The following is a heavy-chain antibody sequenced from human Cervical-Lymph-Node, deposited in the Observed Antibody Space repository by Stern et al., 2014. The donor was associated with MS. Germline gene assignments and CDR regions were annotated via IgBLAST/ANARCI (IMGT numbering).Heavy chain of an antibody. D-gene: IGHD4-17*01. V-gene: IGHV3-48*01. Sequence: EVQLVESGGGLVQPGGSLRLSCAASGFTFSSYGMNWVRQAPGKGLEWVSYISGSSSSIYYVASVKGRFTISRDNAKNSLYLHMNSLRGEDTAVYYCARDDMPMYGDNDAFDIWGQGTVVTVSS. J-gene: IGHJ3*02. CDR3: ARDDMPMYGDNDAFDI. CDR1: GFTFSSYG. CDR2: ISGSSSSI.